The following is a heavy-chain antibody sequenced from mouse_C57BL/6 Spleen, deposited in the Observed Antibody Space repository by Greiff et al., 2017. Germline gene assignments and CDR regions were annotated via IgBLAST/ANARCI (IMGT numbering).Heavy chain of an antibody. V-gene: IGHV1-59*01. CDR3: ARSYYGSSYGFAY. CDR1: GYTFTSYW. CDR2: IDPSDSYT. Sequence: QVQLQQPGAELVMPGASVKLSCKASGYTFTSYWMHWVKQRPGQGLEWIGVIDPSDSYTNYNQKFKGKATLTVDTSSSTAYMQLSSLTSEDSAVYYCARSYYGSSYGFAYWGQGTLVTVSA. D-gene: IGHD1-1*01. J-gene: IGHJ3*01.